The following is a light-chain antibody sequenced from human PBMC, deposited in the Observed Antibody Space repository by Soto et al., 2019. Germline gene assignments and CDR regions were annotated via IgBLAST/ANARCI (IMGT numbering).Light chain of an antibody. CDR2: DTS. CDR3: QPYNNWPLT. J-gene: IGKJ4*01. CDR1: QSVSSSY. Sequence: LTHSPDSLAVSLGERAALSCRASQSVSSSYLAWYQQKPGQAPRLLIYDTSTRATGVPARFSGSRSGPEFTLTINSLQSEDFAIYYCQPYNNWPLTFGGGTKVDI. V-gene: IGKV3-15*01.